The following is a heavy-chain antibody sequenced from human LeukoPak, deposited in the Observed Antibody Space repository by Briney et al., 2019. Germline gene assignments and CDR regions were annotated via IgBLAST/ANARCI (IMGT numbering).Heavy chain of an antibody. Sequence: ASVKVSCKVSGYTLTELSMHWVRQAPGKGLEWMGGFDPEDGETIYTQKFQGRVTMTRDTSISTAYMELSRLRSDDTAVYYCARTYDSSGYLLEYWGQGTLVTVSS. CDR2: FDPEDGET. D-gene: IGHD3-22*01. J-gene: IGHJ4*02. V-gene: IGHV1-24*01. CDR1: GYTLTELS. CDR3: ARTYDSSGYLLEY.